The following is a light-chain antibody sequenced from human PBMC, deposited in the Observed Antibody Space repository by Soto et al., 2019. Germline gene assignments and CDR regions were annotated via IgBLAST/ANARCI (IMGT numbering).Light chain of an antibody. CDR3: QVWESSSDHVV. J-gene: IGLJ2*01. CDR1: NIGSKS. Sequence: SYELTQPPSVSVAPGQTARITCGGNNIGSKSVHWYQQKPGQAPVLVVYDDSDRPSGIPERFSGSNSGNTATLTISRVEDGDEADYYCQVWESSSDHVVFGGGTKVTVL. CDR2: DDS. V-gene: IGLV3-21*02.